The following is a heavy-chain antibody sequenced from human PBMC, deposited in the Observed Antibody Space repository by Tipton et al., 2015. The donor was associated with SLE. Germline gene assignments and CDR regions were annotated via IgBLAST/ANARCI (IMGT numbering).Heavy chain of an antibody. CDR2: IYYSGTT. CDR3: ARGSDGEYVRYFDV. D-gene: IGHD4-17*01. J-gene: IGHJ2*01. V-gene: IGHV4-39*07. Sequence: TLSLTCTVSGGSISNTRYYWGGIRQPPGKGLEWIGSIYYSGTTYYNPSLKRRVTMSIDASQNRVSLRLKSVSAADTAVYYCARGSDGEYVRYFDVWGPGTLVTVSS. CDR1: GGSISNTRYY.